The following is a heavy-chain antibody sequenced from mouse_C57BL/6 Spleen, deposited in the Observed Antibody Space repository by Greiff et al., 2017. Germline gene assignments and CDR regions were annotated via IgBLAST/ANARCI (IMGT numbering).Heavy chain of an antibody. CDR2: IWWDDDK. J-gene: IGHJ2*01. CDR3: ARIENSGTGYFDY. V-gene: IGHV8-8*01. Sequence: QVTLKASGPGILQPSQTLSLTCSFSGFSLSTFGMGVGWIRQPSGKGLEWLAHIWWDDDKYYNPALKSRLTIPKDTSKNQVVLKIANVDTADTATYYWARIENSGTGYFDYWGQGTTLTVSS. CDR1: GFSLSTFGMG. D-gene: IGHD4-1*01.